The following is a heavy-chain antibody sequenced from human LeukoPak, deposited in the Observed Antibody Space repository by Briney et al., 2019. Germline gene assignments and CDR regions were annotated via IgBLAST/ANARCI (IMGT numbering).Heavy chain of an antibody. CDR1: GGSFSGYY. Sequence: PSETLSLTCAVYGGSFSGYYWSWIRQPPGKGLEWIGEINHSGSTNYNPSLKSRVTISGDTSKKQFSLKLSSVTAADTAMYYCARGPQTYYDILTGLSFWGQGTLLTVSS. V-gene: IGHV4-34*01. D-gene: IGHD3-9*01. CDR3: ARGPQTYYDILTGLSF. CDR2: INHSGST. J-gene: IGHJ4*02.